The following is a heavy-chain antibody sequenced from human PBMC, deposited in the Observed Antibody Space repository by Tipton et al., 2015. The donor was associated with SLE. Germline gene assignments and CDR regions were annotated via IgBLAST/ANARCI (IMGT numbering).Heavy chain of an antibody. CDR2: INHSGST. D-gene: IGHD1-26*01. Sequence: TLSLTCAVYGGSFSGYYWSWIRQPPGKGLEWIGEINHSGSTNYNPSLKSRVTLSVDTPKNQFSLKLSSVTAADTAVYYCARGGRELRIFDYWGQGTLVTVSS. V-gene: IGHV4-34*01. J-gene: IGHJ4*02. CDR3: ARGGRELRIFDY. CDR1: GGSFSGYY.